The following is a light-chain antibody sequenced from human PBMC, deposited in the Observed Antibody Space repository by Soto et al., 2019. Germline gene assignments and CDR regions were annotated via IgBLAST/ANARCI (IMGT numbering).Light chain of an antibody. V-gene: IGLV2-14*03. Sequence: QSALTQPASVSGSPGQSITISCTGTSSDVGGYNYMSWYQQHPGKAPKLIIYGVTNRPSGISHRFSGSKSGNTASLTISGLQPEDEADYYCNSFAAGSTYVFGTGTKVTVL. CDR2: GVT. CDR3: NSFAAGSTYV. J-gene: IGLJ1*01. CDR1: SSDVGGYNY.